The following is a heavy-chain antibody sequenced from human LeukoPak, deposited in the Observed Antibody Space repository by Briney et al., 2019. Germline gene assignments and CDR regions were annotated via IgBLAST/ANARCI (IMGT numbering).Heavy chain of an antibody. V-gene: IGHV3-33*01. D-gene: IGHD1-14*01. J-gene: IGHJ5*02. CDR3: ARELENPIGWFDP. CDR2: IWYDGSNK. Sequence: GRSLRLSCAASGFTFNRHGMHWVRQAPGKGLEWVAVIWYDGSNKYYADSVRGRFTISRDDSKNTLYLQMNSLRAEDTAVYYCARELENPIGWFDPWGQGTLVTVSS. CDR1: GFTFNRHG.